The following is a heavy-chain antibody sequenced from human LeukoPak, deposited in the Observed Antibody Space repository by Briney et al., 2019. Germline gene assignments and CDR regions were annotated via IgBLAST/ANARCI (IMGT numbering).Heavy chain of an antibody. D-gene: IGHD3-22*01. CDR3: VRCYYDSSGCF. Sequence: GSLRLSCAASGFIFSRHWMSWIRQAPGKGLEWVANIKQDGSEKYYVDSVKGRFTISRDNAKDSLYLQMNSLRADDTAVHYCVRCYYDSSGCFWGQGTMVTVSS. J-gene: IGHJ3*01. V-gene: IGHV3-7*01. CDR2: IKQDGSEK. CDR1: GFIFSRHW.